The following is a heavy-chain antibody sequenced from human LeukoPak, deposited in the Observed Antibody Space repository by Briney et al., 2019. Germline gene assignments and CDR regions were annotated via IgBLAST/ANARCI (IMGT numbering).Heavy chain of an antibody. J-gene: IGHJ3*02. V-gene: IGHV3-53*01. CDR1: GFTVSSNC. D-gene: IGHD5-24*01. CDR3: ASQDDYDAFDI. CDR2: IYSGGST. Sequence: GGSLRLSCAASGFTVSSNCMSWVRQAPGKGLEWVSVIYSGGSTYYADSVKGRFTISRDNSKNTLYLQMNSLRAEDTAVYYCASQDDYDAFDIWGQGTMVTVSS.